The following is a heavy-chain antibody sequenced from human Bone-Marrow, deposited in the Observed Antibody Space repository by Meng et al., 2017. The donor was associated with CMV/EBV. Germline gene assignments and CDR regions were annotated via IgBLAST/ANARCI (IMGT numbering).Heavy chain of an antibody. Sequence: GESLKISCAASGFTFSSYEMNWVRQAPGKGLEWVSSISSSSSYIYYADSVKGRFTISRDNAKNSLYLQMNSLRAEDTAVYYCARADVQLEIDYWGQGTLVTVSS. CDR1: GFTFSSYE. V-gene: IGHV3-21*01. CDR2: ISSSSSYI. D-gene: IGHD1-1*01. J-gene: IGHJ4*02. CDR3: ARADVQLEIDY.